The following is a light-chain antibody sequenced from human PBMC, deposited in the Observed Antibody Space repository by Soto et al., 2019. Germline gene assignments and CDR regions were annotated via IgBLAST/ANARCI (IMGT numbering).Light chain of an antibody. V-gene: IGKV3-15*01. CDR3: QQYDSSPRT. Sequence: EIVMKQSPATLSVSTGERATVSCRASHDIRSNLAWYQQRPGQAPRLLIYGASTRATGIPARFSGSGSGTEFTLTISSLQSEDFAVYYCQQYDSSPRTFGQGTKVDIK. CDR1: HDIRSN. J-gene: IGKJ1*01. CDR2: GAS.